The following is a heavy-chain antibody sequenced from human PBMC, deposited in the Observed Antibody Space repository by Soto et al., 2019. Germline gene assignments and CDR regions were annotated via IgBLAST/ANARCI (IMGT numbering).Heavy chain of an antibody. D-gene: IGHD4-17*01. V-gene: IGHV4-30-4*01. J-gene: IGHJ5*02. Sequence: SETLSLTCTVSGGSISSGDYYWSWIRQPPGKGLEWIGYIYYSGSTYYNPSLKSRVTISVDTSKNQFSLKLSSVTAADTAVYYCARYGDYVGWFDPWGQGTLVTVSS. CDR1: GGSISSGDYY. CDR3: ARYGDYVGWFDP. CDR2: IYYSGST.